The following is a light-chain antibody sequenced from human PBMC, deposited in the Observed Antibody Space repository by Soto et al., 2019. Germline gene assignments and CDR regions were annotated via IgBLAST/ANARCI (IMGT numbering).Light chain of an antibody. CDR1: QSVGRN. CDR2: GAS. V-gene: IGKV3-15*01. J-gene: IGKJ1*01. Sequence: EIVMPQSPATLSLSPGEGATLSCRASQSVGRNLAWYQQKPGQAPRLLIYGASTRATGVTARFSGSGSGAEFTLTISSLPSEDFAVYYCQEYDNWSPWTFGQGTKVEFK. CDR3: QEYDNWSPWT.